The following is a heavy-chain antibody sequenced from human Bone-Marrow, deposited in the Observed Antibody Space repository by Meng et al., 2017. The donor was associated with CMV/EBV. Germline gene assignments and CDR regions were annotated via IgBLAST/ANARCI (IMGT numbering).Heavy chain of an antibody. J-gene: IGHJ4*02. D-gene: IGHD7-27*01. CDR2: IYYSGST. CDR3: ARETGSADY. V-gene: IGHV4-59*12. Sequence: SETLSLTCTVSGGSISGYYWSWIRQPPGKGLEWIGSIYYSGSTYYNPSLKSRVTISVDTSKNQFSLKLSSVTAADTAVYYCARETGSADYWGQGKLVTVSS. CDR1: GGSISGYY.